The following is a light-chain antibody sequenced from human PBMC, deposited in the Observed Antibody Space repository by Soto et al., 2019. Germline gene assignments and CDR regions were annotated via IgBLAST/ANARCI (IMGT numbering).Light chain of an antibody. V-gene: IGLV2-14*01. Sequence: QSALTQPASVSGSPGQSITLSCTGTSSDVGGYNSVSWYQQHPGKVPKIMIYDVSIRPSGVPDRFSGSKSGNTASLTISGLQAEDEADYYGSSYTSITALVFGTGTKVTVL. CDR2: DVS. CDR1: SSDVGGYNS. J-gene: IGLJ1*01. CDR3: SSYTSITALV.